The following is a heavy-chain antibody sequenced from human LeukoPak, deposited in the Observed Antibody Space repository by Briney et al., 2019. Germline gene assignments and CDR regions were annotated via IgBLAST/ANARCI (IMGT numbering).Heavy chain of an antibody. J-gene: IGHJ5*02. CDR2: INPNSGGT. CDR3: ARDITMVQGVTNWFDP. V-gene: IGHV1-2*02. CDR1: GYTFTGYY. D-gene: IGHD3-10*01. Sequence: ASVKVSCKASGYTFTGYYMHWVRQAPGQGLEWMGWINPNSGGTNYAQKFQGRVTMTRDTSISTAYMELSRLRSDDTAVYYCARDITMVQGVTNWFDPWGQGTLVTVSS.